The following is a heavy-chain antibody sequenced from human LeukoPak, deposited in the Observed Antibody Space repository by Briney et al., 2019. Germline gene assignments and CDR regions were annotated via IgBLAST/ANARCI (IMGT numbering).Heavy chain of an antibody. Sequence: ASVKVSCKASGYNFNDFGVTWVRQAPGQGLEWMGWISALTGDTNYAQKFQGRLTMTTDTSTDTAYMERRSMRSDDTAVYYCAREATGRAFDPWGQGTLVIVSS. CDR3: AREATGRAFDP. CDR1: GYNFNDFG. J-gene: IGHJ5*02. CDR2: ISALTGDT. V-gene: IGHV1-18*01. D-gene: IGHD1-14*01.